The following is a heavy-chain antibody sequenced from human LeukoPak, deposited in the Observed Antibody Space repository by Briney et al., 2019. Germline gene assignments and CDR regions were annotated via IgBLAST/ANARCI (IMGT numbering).Heavy chain of an antibody. CDR1: DFVFSDYY. CDR3: AREMEGDYGSGTFFDL. D-gene: IGHD3-10*01. Sequence: PGGSLRLSCAASDFVFSDYYMSWVRQAPGKGLEWVSCISSSGNSIYYADSVKGRFTISRDNAKNSLYLQMNSPSAEDTAVYYCAREMEGDYGSGTFFDLWGQGNMVTVSS. V-gene: IGHV3-11*01. J-gene: IGHJ4*02. CDR2: ISSSGNSI.